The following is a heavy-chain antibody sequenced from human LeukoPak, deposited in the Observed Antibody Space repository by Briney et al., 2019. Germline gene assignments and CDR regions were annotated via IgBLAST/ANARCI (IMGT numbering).Heavy chain of an antibody. V-gene: IGHV3-7*01. Sequence: GGSLRLSCAASRFNFYTYWMSWVRQAPGKGLEWVATMKGDGTEKYYVDPVKGRFTISRDNAKNSLYLQMNSLRVEDTAVYYCVRLLGDRTIYDYWGQGTLVTVSS. D-gene: IGHD1-26*01. CDR3: VRLLGDRTIYDY. J-gene: IGHJ4*02. CDR2: MKGDGTEK. CDR1: RFNFYTYW.